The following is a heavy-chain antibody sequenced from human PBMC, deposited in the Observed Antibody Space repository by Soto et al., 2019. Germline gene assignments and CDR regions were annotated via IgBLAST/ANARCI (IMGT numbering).Heavy chain of an antibody. CDR3: ARVRNKWNDGYYYGMDV. D-gene: IGHD1-20*01. V-gene: IGHV3-13*01. Sequence: PGGSLILSCASSGFTFSSYDMHWVRHATGKGLEWVSAIGTAGDTYYPGSVKGRFTISRENAKNSLYLQMNSLRAEDTAVYYCARVRNKWNDGYYYGMDVWGQGTTVTVSS. CDR2: IGTAGDT. J-gene: IGHJ6*02. CDR1: GFTFSSYD.